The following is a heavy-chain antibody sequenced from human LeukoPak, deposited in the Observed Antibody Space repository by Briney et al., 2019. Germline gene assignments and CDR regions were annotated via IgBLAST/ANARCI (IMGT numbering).Heavy chain of an antibody. J-gene: IGHJ5*02. CDR2: IIPILGIA. Sequence: SVKVSCKASGGTFSSYAISWVRQAPGQGLEWMGRIIPILGIANYAQKFQGRVTITADKSTSTAYMELSSLRSEDTAVYYCARAPPHVDTAMVGSNWFDPWGQGTLVTVSS. V-gene: IGHV1-69*04. D-gene: IGHD5-18*01. CDR3: ARAPPHVDTAMVGSNWFDP. CDR1: GGTFSSYA.